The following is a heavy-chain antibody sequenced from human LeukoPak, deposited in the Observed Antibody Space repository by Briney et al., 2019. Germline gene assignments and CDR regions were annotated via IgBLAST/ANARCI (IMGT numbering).Heavy chain of an antibody. Sequence: GGSLRLSCAASGFTFSSYGMSWVRQAPGKGLEWVSAISGSGGSTYYADSVKGRFTISRDNSKNTLYLQMNSLRAEDTAVYYCARDTGSGWTYYYYYYMDVWGKGTTVTVSS. J-gene: IGHJ6*03. CDR1: GFTFSSYG. V-gene: IGHV3-23*01. CDR2: ISGSGGST. D-gene: IGHD6-19*01. CDR3: ARDTGSGWTYYYYYYMDV.